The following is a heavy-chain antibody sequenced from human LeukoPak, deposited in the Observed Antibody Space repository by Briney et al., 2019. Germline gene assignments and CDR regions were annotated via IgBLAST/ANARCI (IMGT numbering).Heavy chain of an antibody. J-gene: IGHJ5*02. V-gene: IGHV3-23*01. D-gene: IGHD3-10*01. Sequence: PGGSLRLSCAASGFTFSSYAMSWVRQAPGKGLEWVSAISGSGGSTYYADSVKGRFTISRDNSKNTLYLQMNSLRAEDTAVYYCAKADYYGSGRSNWFDPWGQGTLVTVSS. CDR3: AKADYYGSGRSNWFDP. CDR1: GFTFSSYA. CDR2: ISGSGGST.